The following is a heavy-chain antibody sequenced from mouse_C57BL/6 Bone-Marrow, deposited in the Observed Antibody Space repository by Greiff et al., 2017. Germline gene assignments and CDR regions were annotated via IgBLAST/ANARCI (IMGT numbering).Heavy chain of an antibody. V-gene: IGHV5-16*01. D-gene: IGHD2-12*01. CDR1: GFTFSDYY. Sequence: EVNLVESEGGLVQPGSSMKLSCTASGFTFSDYYMDWVRQVPEKGLEWVANINYDGSSTYYLDSLKSRFIISRDNAKNILYLQMRSLKSEDTATYYCARGGVYDWGGYYYAMDYWGQGTSVTVSS. CDR3: ARGGVYDWGGYYYAMDY. J-gene: IGHJ4*01. CDR2: INYDGSST.